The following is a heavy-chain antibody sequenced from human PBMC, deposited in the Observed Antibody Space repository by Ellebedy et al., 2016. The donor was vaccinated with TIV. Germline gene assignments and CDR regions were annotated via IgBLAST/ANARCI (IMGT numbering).Heavy chain of an antibody. CDR3: ARKSLSNWSFDL. J-gene: IGHJ2*01. Sequence: MPSETLSLTCAVYGGSFSGYYWSWIRQPPGKGLEWIGEITHSGSTNYNPSLKSRVTISVDTSKNQFSLNLSSVTAADTAVYYCARKSLSNWSFDLWGRGTLVTVSS. CDR1: GGSFSGYY. V-gene: IGHV4-34*01. CDR2: ITHSGST.